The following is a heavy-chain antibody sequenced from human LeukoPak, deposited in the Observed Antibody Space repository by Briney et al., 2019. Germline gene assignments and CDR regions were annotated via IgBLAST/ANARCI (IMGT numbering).Heavy chain of an antibody. CDR2: IIPILGIA. CDR1: GGTFSSYT. D-gene: IGHD2-2*02. Sequence: SVKVSCKASGGTFSSYTISWVRQAPGQGLECMGRIIPILGIANYAQKFQGRVTITADKFTSTAYMELSSLRSEDTAVYYCARGLVPAAISPYYWGQGTLVTVSS. V-gene: IGHV1-69*02. CDR3: ARGLVPAAISPYY. J-gene: IGHJ4*02.